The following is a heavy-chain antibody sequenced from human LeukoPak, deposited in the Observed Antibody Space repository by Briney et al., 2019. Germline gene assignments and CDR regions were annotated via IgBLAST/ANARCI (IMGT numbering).Heavy chain of an antibody. CDR3: ARDPYYDILTGSFDY. CDR1: GFTFSSYW. J-gene: IGHJ4*02. V-gene: IGHV3-7*01. D-gene: IGHD3-9*01. CDR2: IKQDGSEK. Sequence: PGGSLRLSCAASGFTFSSYWMSWVRQAPGKGLEWVANIKQDGSEKYYVDSVKGRFTISRDNAKNSLYLQMNSLRAEDTAVYYCARDPYYDILTGSFDYWGQGTLVTVSS.